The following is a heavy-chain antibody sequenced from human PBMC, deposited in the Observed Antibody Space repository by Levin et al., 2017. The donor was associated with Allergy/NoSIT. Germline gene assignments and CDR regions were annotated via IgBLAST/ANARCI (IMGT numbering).Heavy chain of an antibody. D-gene: IGHD1-7*01. CDR3: ARAITGITEDY. CDR2: INHSGST. J-gene: IGHJ4*02. CDR1: GGSFSGYY. V-gene: IGHV4-34*01. Sequence: ASETLSLTCAVYGGSFSGYYWTWIRQPPGGGLEWIGEINHSGSTNYSPSLKSRVTISVDTSKKQFSLILNSVTAADTAVYYCARAITGITEDYWGQGTLVTV.